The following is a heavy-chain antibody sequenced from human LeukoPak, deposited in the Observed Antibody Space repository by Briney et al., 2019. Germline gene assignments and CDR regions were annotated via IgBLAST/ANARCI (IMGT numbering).Heavy chain of an antibody. CDR2: IYSDNT. V-gene: IGHV3-53*01. Sequence: PGGSLRLSCTVSGFTVSSNSMSWVRQAPGKGLEWVSFIYSDNTHYSDSVKGRFTISRDNSKNTLYLQMNSLRAEDTAVYYCARVRPSSSWYLTYYFDYWGQGTLVTVSS. CDR1: GFTVSSNS. D-gene: IGHD6-13*01. J-gene: IGHJ4*02. CDR3: ARVRPSSSWYLTYYFDY.